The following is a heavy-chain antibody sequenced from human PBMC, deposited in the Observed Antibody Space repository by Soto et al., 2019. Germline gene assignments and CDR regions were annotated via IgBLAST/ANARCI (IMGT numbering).Heavy chain of an antibody. V-gene: IGHV5-10-1*01. J-gene: IGHJ5*02. CDR1: GYSFTSYW. CDR2: IDPSDSYT. Sequence: GESLKISCKGSGYSFTSYWISWVRQMPGKGLEWMGRIDPSDSYTNCSPSFQGHVTISADKSISTAYLQWNSLKASDTAMYYCARHDLAIPGIAAAGTVWFDPWGQGTLVTVSS. CDR3: ARHDLAIPGIAAAGTVWFDP. D-gene: IGHD6-13*01.